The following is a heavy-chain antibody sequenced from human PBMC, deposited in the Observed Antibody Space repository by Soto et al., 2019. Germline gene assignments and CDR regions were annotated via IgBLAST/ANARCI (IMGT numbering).Heavy chain of an antibody. CDR3: ATNYGSGYRAFDY. D-gene: IGHD3-10*01. V-gene: IGHV1-69*02. CDR2: INPILSVS. J-gene: IGHJ4*02. CDR1: GDTFSFYS. Sequence: QVQLVQSGAEVQKPGSSVKVSCKASGDTFSFYSINWVRQVPGLGLEWMGRINPILSVSNYAQKFQGRVTITADKSTSTAYMALRSLRSEDTAMYYCATNYGSGYRAFDYWGQGALVTVSS.